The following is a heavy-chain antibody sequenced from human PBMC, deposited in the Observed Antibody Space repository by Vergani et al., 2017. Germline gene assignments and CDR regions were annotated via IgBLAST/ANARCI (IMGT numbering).Heavy chain of an antibody. CDR1: GGSISSGSYY. V-gene: IGHV4-61*02. CDR2: IYTSGST. CDR3: ARGVVTAIENWFDP. J-gene: IGHJ5*02. Sequence: QVQLQESGPGLVKPSQTLSLTCTVSGGSISSGSYYWSWIRQPAGKGLDWIGRIYTSGSTNYNPSLKSRVSISVDTSKNKFSLKLSSVTAAGTAVCYCARGVVTAIENWFDPWGQGTLVTVSS. D-gene: IGHD2-21*02.